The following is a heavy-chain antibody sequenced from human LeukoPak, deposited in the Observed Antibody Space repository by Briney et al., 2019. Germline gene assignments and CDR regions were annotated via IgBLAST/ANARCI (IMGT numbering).Heavy chain of an antibody. Sequence: GGSLRLSCAASGFTFSSYWMHWVRQAPGKGLEWVAVISYDGSNKYYADSVKGRFAISRDNSKNTLYLQMNSLRAEDTAVYYCARGGSGPKYYYYGMDVWGQGTTVTVSS. CDR1: GFTFSSYW. D-gene: IGHD3-3*01. J-gene: IGHJ6*02. CDR3: ARGGSGPKYYYYGMDV. V-gene: IGHV3-30*09. CDR2: ISYDGSNK.